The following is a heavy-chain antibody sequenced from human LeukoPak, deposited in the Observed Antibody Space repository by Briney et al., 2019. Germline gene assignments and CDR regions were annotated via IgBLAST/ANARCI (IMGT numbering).Heavy chain of an antibody. J-gene: IGHJ6*03. Sequence: GGSLRLSCAASGCTFSGYSMSWVRQAPGKGLEWVSSISSSSDYIYYADSVEGRFTISRDNAKNSLYLQMNSLRAEDTAVYYCARGAGSGQHSYYYYMDVWGKGTTVTVSS. CDR1: GCTFSGYS. D-gene: IGHD3-3*01. CDR3: ARGAGSGQHSYYYYMDV. CDR2: ISSSSDYI. V-gene: IGHV3-21*01.